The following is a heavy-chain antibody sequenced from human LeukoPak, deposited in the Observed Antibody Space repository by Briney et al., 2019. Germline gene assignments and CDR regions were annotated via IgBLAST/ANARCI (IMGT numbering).Heavy chain of an antibody. CDR1: GFTFSSYA. CDR3: ANGDYYDSSGYYYDPVVSDY. D-gene: IGHD3-22*01. Sequence: PGGSLRLSCAASGFTFSSYAMSWVRQAPGKGLEWVSAISGSGGSTYYADSVKGRFTISRDNSKNTLYLQMNSLRAEDTAVCYCANGDYYDSSGYYYDPVVSDYWGQGTLVTVSS. CDR2: ISGSGGST. V-gene: IGHV3-23*01. J-gene: IGHJ4*02.